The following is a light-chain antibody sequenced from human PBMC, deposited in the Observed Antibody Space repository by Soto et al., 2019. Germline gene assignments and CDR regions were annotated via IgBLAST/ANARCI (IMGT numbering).Light chain of an antibody. CDR2: GAS. CDR3: QRYNNWPLLA. Sequence: EIVMTQSPATLSVSPGERATLSCRASQSVSGYLAWYQQKPGQAPRLLIYGASTRATGMPARFSGSGSGTGFNLTISSFKSEDFAVSDCQRYNNWPLLAFGGGTKVEIK. J-gene: IGKJ4*01. CDR1: QSVSGY. V-gene: IGKV3-15*01.